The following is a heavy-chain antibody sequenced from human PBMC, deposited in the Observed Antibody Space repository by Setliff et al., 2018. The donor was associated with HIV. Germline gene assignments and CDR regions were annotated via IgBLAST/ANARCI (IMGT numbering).Heavy chain of an antibody. CDR2: TNSDGSST. V-gene: IGHV3-74*01. CDR1: GFTFNNYW. D-gene: IGHD3-16*01. CDR3: ARDPKSWGSSYYYHMDV. J-gene: IGHJ6*03. Sequence: GGSLRLSCAASGFTFNNYWMHWVRQAPGKGLVWVSRTNSDGSSTKYADSVKGRFTISRDNAENTLYLQMNSLRAEDTAVYYCARDPKSWGSSYYYHMDVWGKGTTVTVAS.